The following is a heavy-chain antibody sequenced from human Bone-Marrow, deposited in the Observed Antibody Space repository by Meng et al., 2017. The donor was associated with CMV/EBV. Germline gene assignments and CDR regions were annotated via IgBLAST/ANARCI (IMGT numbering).Heavy chain of an antibody. CDR1: GFAFHNAW. Sequence: GESLKISCAGSGFAFHNAWMNWVRQAPGKGLEWVARIKRDADGGTREYAAPVKGRFTISRDDPKNSLFLQMNTLKSEDTAVYYCTTSHYYDNPYDYWGQGTLVTVSS. CDR2: IKRDADGGTR. CDR3: TTSHYYDNPYDY. D-gene: IGHD3-22*01. V-gene: IGHV3-15*01. J-gene: IGHJ4*02.